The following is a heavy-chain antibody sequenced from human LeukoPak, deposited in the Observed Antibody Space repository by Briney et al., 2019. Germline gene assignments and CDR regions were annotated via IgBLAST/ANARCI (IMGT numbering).Heavy chain of an antibody. V-gene: IGHV3-33*01. CDR3: ARDLGLLSFDY. CDR1: GFTFSSYG. J-gene: IGHJ4*02. D-gene: IGHD2/OR15-2a*01. CDR2: IGYEGNIK. Sequence: GGSLRLSCAASGFTFSSYGMHWVRQFAGGGLEWVAVIGYEGNIKFYADSVKDRFSISRDNSMRTLYLEMSNLRGEDTALYYCARDLGLLSFDYWGQGALVTVSS.